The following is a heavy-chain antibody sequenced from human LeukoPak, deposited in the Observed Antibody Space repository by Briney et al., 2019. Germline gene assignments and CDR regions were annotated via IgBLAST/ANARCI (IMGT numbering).Heavy chain of an antibody. CDR1: GGTLYKYI. D-gene: IGHD2-15*01. Sequence: SVKVSRKASGGTLYKYIKKRGRQRAGQGVELVGGITPLFGTANYAQKFQGRVTITADESASTAYMELSSLRSEDTAVYYCARDSSDIRSLIAHWGQGTLVTVSS. V-gene: IGHV1-69*01. J-gene: IGHJ1*01. CDR2: ITPLFGTA. CDR3: ARDSSDIRSLIAH.